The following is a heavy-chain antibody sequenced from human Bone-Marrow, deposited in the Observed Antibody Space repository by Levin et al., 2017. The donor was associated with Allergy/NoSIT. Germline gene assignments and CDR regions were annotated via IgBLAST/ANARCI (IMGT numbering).Heavy chain of an antibody. CDR3: ARDSSTYYYDSSGYYRWYFDL. CDR2: ISYDGSNK. Sequence: GESLKISCAASGFTFSSYAMHWVRQAPGKGLEWVAVISYDGSNKYYADSVKGRFTISRDNSKNTLYLQMNSLRAEDTAVYYCARDSSTYYYDSSGYYRWYFDLWGRGTLVTVSS. CDR1: GFTFSSYA. J-gene: IGHJ2*01. D-gene: IGHD3-22*01. V-gene: IGHV3-30-3*01.